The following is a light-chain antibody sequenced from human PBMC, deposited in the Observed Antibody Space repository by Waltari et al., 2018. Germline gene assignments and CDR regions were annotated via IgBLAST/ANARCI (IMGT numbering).Light chain of an antibody. CDR2: GSS. V-gene: IGKV3-11*01. Sequence: EIVLTQSPASLSLSPGERATLSCRGSQSVSGFLAWYQQKPGQAPRLLIYGSSKRATGIPARFSGSGSGPDFTLTISSLEPEDSAAYYCQQRYNWQWTFGPGTKVEIK. CDR3: QQRYNWQWT. CDR1: QSVSGF. J-gene: IGKJ1*01.